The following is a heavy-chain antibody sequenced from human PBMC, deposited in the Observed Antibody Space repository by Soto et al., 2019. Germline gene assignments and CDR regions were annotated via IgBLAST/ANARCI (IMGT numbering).Heavy chain of an antibody. CDR3: ARGNIAAAGKSVDV. CDR2: INHSGST. V-gene: IGHV4-34*01. D-gene: IGHD6-13*01. Sequence: SETLSLTCAVYGGSFSGYYWSWIRQPPGKGLEWIGEINHSGSTNYNPSLKSRVTISVDTSKNQFSLKLSSVTAADTAVYYCARGNIAAAGKSVDVWGKGTTVTVS. J-gene: IGHJ6*03. CDR1: GGSFSGYY.